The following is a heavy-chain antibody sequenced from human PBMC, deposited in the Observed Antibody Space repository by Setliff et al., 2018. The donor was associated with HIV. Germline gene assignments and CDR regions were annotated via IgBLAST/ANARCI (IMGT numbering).Heavy chain of an antibody. CDR2: VYYLGNT. CDR1: HYSISDSYY. CDR3: ARGQWEGLHAYFFDV. J-gene: IGHJ4*01. V-gene: IGHV4-38-2*01. Sequence: SETLSLTCLVSHYSISDSYYWGWVRQPPGKGLEWIGTVYYLGNTYHNPSLRSRLSLSIDRSHQSFSFQLTSVSAADTAMYYCARGQWEGLHAYFFDVWGHGMLVTVSS. D-gene: IGHD1-26*01.